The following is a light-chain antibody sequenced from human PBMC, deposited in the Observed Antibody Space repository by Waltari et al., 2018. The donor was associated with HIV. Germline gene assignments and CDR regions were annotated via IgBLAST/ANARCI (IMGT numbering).Light chain of an antibody. V-gene: IGKV4-1*01. CDR3: QQYYSIPFT. J-gene: IGKJ3*01. CDR1: QSVLYNFNNKNH. Sequence: DIVLTQSPDSLAVSLGERATINCKSSQSVLYNFNNKNHLAWYQQKPGQPPKLLIYWASARESGVPDRFSGSGSVTDFTLTISSLPAEDVAVYYCQQYYSIPFTFGPGTKVDVK. CDR2: WAS.